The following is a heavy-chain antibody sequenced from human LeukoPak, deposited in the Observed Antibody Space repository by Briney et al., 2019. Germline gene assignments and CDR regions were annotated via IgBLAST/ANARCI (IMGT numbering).Heavy chain of an antibody. J-gene: IGHJ4*02. CDR3: ARGRSGLAAAGTYDS. Sequence: GASVKVSCKASGYTFTSSDINWLRQATGQGLEWMGWINPKSGRTGYAKKFQARVSMTMNTSITTAYMEVSSLRFEDTAVYYCARGRSGLAAAGTYDSWGQGTLITVSS. D-gene: IGHD6-13*01. V-gene: IGHV1-8*01. CDR2: INPKSGRT. CDR1: GYTFTSSD.